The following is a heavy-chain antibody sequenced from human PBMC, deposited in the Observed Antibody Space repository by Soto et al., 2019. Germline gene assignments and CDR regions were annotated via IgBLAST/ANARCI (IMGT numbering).Heavy chain of an antibody. J-gene: IGHJ6*04. CDR3: ARMYYYDTSGYYCIGR. CDR1: GCTFTSYY. D-gene: IGHD3-22*01. V-gene: IGHV1-2*02. Sequence: GASVKVSCKASGCTFTSYYMHWVGQAPVQGLEWMVCINPKSGGTNYAQKFQGRVTMTRDTSTSTAYMELSSLRDDDTAVYYCARMYYYDTSGYYCIGRWGNGTRVTVSS. CDR2: INPKSGGT.